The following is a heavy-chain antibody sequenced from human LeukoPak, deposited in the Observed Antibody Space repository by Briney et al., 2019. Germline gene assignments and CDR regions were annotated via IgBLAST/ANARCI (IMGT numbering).Heavy chain of an antibody. J-gene: IGHJ6*03. D-gene: IGHD3-10*01. CDR3: ARDRVLLWFGEFEDYYMDV. Sequence: ASVKVSCKASGYTFTGYYMHWVRQAPGQGLELMGWINTNTGNPTYAQGFTGRFVFSLDTSVSTAYLQISSLKAEDTAVYYCARDRVLLWFGEFEDYYMDVWGKGTTVTVSS. V-gene: IGHV7-4-1*02. CDR1: GYTFTGYY. CDR2: INTNTGNP.